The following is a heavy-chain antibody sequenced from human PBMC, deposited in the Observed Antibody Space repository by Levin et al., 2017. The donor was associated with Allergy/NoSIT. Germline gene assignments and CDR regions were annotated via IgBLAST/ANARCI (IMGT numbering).Heavy chain of an antibody. CDR1: GGSVSSGTYF. CDR2: IYYSGST. CDR3: ARGNHFDDTGPTYHYYGMDG. V-gene: IGHV4-61*01. J-gene: IGHJ6*02. D-gene: IGHD1-14*01. Sequence: KTSETLSLTCTVSGGSVSSGTYFWNWIRQPPGKGLEWIGYIYYSGSTKYNPSLKSRVTISVDTSKNKFSLKLNSVTAADTAVYYCARGNHFDDTGPTYHYYGMDGWGQGTTVTVSS.